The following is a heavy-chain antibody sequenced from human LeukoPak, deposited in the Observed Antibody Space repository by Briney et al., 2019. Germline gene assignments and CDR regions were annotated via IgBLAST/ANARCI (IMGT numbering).Heavy chain of an antibody. CDR1: GFTFSSYA. D-gene: IGHD1-7*01. CDR3: AKRRGLELLYYYYMDV. J-gene: IGHJ6*03. CDR2: ISGSGGST. Sequence: HPGGSLRLSCAASGFTFSSYAMSWVRQAPGKGLEWVSAISGSGGSTYYADSVKGRFTISRDNSKNTLYLQMNSLRAEDTAVYHCAKRRGLELLYYYYMDVWGRGTTVTVSS. V-gene: IGHV3-23*01.